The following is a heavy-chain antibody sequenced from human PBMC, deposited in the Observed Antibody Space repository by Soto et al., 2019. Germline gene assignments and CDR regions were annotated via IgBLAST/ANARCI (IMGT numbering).Heavy chain of an antibody. CDR1: GFTFSLYG. Sequence: QEQLVESGGGVVQPGRSLRLSCAASGFTFSLYGMHWVRQAPGKGLEWVASIWFDGTKRYYEDSVEGRFTISRDHSKNTLYLHMDSLRGEDTAVYYCARDRSTSWPHCDLWGQGTFGTVSS. J-gene: IGHJ1*01. D-gene: IGHD2-2*01. CDR2: IWFDGTKR. V-gene: IGHV3-33*01. CDR3: ARDRSTSWPHCDL.